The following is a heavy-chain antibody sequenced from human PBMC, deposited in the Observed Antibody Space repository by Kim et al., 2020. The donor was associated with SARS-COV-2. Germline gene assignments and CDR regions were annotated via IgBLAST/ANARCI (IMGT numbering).Heavy chain of an antibody. Sequence: DSVKGRFTISRDNSKNTLYLQMNSLRAEDTAVYYCARDKDCSGGSCYSLDWGQGTLVTVSS. J-gene: IGHJ4*02. CDR3: ARDKDCSGGSCYSLD. V-gene: IGHV3-53*01. D-gene: IGHD2-15*01.